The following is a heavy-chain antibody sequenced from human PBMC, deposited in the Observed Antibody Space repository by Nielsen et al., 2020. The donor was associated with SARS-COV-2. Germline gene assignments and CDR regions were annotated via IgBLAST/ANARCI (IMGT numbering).Heavy chain of an antibody. J-gene: IGHJ6*02. CDR2: ISYEGSQK. V-gene: IGHV3-30*02. Sequence: GESLKISCAASGFTFSSYGMHWVRQAPGKGLEWVASISYEGSQKYYADSLTGRFTVSRDTSQNTVYLQMNSLSVEDTAVYYCAKRRAIFMLSFGGEGALDVWGQGTTVSVTS. CDR1: GFTFSSYG. D-gene: IGHD3-16*01. CDR3: AKRRAIFMLSFGGEGALDV.